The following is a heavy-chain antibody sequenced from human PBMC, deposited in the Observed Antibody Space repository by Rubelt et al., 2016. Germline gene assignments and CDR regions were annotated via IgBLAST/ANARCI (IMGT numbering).Heavy chain of an antibody. CDR1: GYNFTTYW. CDR2: TDPSDSYI. V-gene: IGHV5-10-1*03. Sequence: EVQLVQSGAEVKKPGESLRISCKGSGYNFTTYWISWVRQTPGKGLEWLGRTDPSDSYINYSPSFQGHVTISADNSISTAYLQWSSLKASDTAMYYCGRGNSWYPLWGQGTLVTVSS. D-gene: IGHD6-13*01. J-gene: IGHJ4*02. CDR3: GRGNSWYPL.